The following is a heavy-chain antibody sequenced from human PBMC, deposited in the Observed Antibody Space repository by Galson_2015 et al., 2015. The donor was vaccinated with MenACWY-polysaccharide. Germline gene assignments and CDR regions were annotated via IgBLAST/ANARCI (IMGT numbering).Heavy chain of an antibody. Sequence: SLRLSCAASGFTVSSNYMSWVRQAPGKGLEWVSVIYSGGYTYYADSVKGIFTISRNNSKNTLFFQMNTPKVDDTAVYYCASAHNYGDYENWGQGTLVTVSS. CDR1: GFTVSSNY. D-gene: IGHD4-17*01. J-gene: IGHJ4*02. CDR2: IYSGGYT. V-gene: IGHV3-66*01. CDR3: ASAHNYGDYEN.